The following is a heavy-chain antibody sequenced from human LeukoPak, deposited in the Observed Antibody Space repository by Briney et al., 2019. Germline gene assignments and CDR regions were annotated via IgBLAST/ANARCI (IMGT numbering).Heavy chain of an antibody. D-gene: IGHD3-9*01. V-gene: IGHV4-34*01. CDR2: INHSGST. J-gene: IGHJ4*02. CDR1: GGSFSGYY. Sequence: PSETLSLTCAVYGGSFSGYYWSWIRQPPGKGLEWIGEINHSGSTNYNPSLKSRVTISVDTSKNQFSLKLSSVTAADTAVYYCARRSLRYFEWSPYYFDYWGQGTLVTVSS. CDR3: ARRSLRYFEWSPYYFDY.